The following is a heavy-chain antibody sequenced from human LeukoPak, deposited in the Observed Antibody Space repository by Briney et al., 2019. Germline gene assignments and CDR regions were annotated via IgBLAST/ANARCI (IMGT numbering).Heavy chain of an antibody. Sequence: GGSLRLSCAASGFTFSSDAMHWVRQAPGKGLEYVSAISSNGGSTYYANSVKGRFTISRDNSKNTLYLQMGSLRAEDMAVYYCAVGNGYSSGWLDYWGQGTLVTVSS. CDR2: ISSNGGST. J-gene: IGHJ4*02. CDR3: AVGNGYSSGWLDY. D-gene: IGHD6-19*01. CDR1: GFTFSSDA. V-gene: IGHV3-64*01.